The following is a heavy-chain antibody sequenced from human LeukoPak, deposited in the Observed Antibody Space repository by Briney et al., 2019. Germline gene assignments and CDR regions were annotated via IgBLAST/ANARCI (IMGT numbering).Heavy chain of an antibody. Sequence: GGSLRLSCAASGFTFGSHWMSWVRQAPGKGLEWVANINQDGREKYYVDSVKGRFTISRDNAQNSLYLQMNNLRAEDTAVYYCARDVSRSFDYWGQGTLVTVSS. CDR1: GFTFGSHW. V-gene: IGHV3-7*01. CDR3: ARDVSRSFDY. D-gene: IGHD5/OR15-5a*01. J-gene: IGHJ4*02. CDR2: INQDGREK.